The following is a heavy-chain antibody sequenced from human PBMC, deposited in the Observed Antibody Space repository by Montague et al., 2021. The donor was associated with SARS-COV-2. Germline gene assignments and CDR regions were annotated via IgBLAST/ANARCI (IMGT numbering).Heavy chain of an antibody. V-gene: IGHV4-39*02. CDR3: ARPGSVSGWFYFDD. Sequence: SETLSLTCIVSGESIDRDTYNWGWIRQCPGKGLEWIGSLSSSGSSYYNLSLRIRVTISMDTYKYHLSLKVITATATDTSFYFCARPGSVSGWFYFDDWGQGTLVSVSS. J-gene: IGHJ4*02. D-gene: IGHD6-19*01. CDR1: GESIDRDTYN. CDR2: LSSSGSS.